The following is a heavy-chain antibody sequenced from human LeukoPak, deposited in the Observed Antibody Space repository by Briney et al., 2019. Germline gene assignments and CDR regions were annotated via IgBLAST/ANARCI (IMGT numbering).Heavy chain of an antibody. D-gene: IGHD2-2*01. CDR1: GFTFSSYG. CDR2: IWYDGSNK. J-gene: IGHJ6*03. Sequence: GGSLRLSCAASGFTFSSYGMHWVRQAPGKGLEWVAVIWYDGSNKYYADSVKGRFTISRDNSKNTLHLQMNSLRAEDTAVYYCARVNSVVVVPAAIARHYYYYYMDVWGKGTTVTVSS. CDR3: ARVNSVVVVPAAIARHYYYYYMDV. V-gene: IGHV3-33*01.